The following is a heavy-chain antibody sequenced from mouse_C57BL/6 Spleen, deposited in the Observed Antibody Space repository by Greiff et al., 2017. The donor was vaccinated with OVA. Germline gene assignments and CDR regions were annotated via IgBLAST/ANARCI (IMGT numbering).Heavy chain of an antibody. J-gene: IGHJ1*03. CDR2: IYPGDGDT. D-gene: IGHD2-5*01. CDR1: GYAFSSSW. Sequence: VQLQQSGPELVKPGASVKISCKASGYAFSSSWMNWVKQRPGKGLEWIGRIYPGDGDTNYNGKFKGKATLTADKSSSTAYMQLSSLTSEDSAVYFCARDYSNHYWYFDVWGTGTTVTVSS. V-gene: IGHV1-82*01. CDR3: ARDYSNHYWYFDV.